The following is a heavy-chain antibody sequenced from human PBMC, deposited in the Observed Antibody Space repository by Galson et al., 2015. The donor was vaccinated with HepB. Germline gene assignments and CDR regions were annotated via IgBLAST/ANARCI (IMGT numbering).Heavy chain of an antibody. CDR3: ARDIIEKVGGIPLYGMDV. D-gene: IGHD1-26*01. CDR2: IYYSGST. Sequence: LSLTCTVSGGSISSSSYYWGWIRQPPGKGLEWIGSIYYSGSTYYNPSLKSRVTISVDTSKNQFSLKLSSVTAADTAVYYCARDIIEKVGGIPLYGMDVWGQGTTVTVSS. V-gene: IGHV4-39*07. J-gene: IGHJ6*02. CDR1: GGSISSSSYY.